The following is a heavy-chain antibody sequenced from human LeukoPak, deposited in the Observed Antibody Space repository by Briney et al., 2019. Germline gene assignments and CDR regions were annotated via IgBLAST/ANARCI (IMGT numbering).Heavy chain of an antibody. CDR2: IYWNDDK. Sequence: EAGPTLVKPTQTLTLTFTFSGFSLSTSGVGVCFIRQPPGKALEGLALIYWNDDKRYSPSLKTRLTITRDTSKNQVVLTVTDMDPVDTATYYCARSPGVGTGFDYWGQGSLVTVSS. D-gene: IGHD1-1*01. CDR3: ARSPGVGTGFDY. V-gene: IGHV2-5*01. CDR1: GFSLSTSGVG. J-gene: IGHJ4*02.